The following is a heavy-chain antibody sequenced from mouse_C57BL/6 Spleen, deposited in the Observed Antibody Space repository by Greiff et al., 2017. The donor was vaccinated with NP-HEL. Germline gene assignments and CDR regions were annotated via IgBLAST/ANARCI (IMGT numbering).Heavy chain of an antibody. D-gene: IGHD1-1*01. CDR3: ARRFYYYGSSPYWYFDV. Sequence: VQLQQSGAELVKPGASVKISCKASGYAFSSYWMNWVKQRPGKGLEWIGQIYPGDGDTNYNGKFKGKATLTADKSSSTAYMQLSSLTSEDSAVYFCARRFYYYGSSPYWYFDVWAQGPRSPSPQ. J-gene: IGHJ1*03. CDR2: IYPGDGDT. CDR1: GYAFSSYW. V-gene: IGHV1-80*01.